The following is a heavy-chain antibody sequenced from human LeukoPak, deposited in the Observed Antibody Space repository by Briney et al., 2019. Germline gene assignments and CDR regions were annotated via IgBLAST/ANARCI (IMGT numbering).Heavy chain of an antibody. CDR3: ARGPEFIRTVGMRMVGNFDY. V-gene: IGHV4-38-2*01. Sequence: SETLSLTCVVSGYSISSGHYWVWSRQAPGKGLEWIGSIYHSGSTYYNPSLKSRVTISVDTSKNQFSLKVISVTAADTAVYYCARGPEFIRTVGMRMVGNFDYWGQGTLVTVSS. J-gene: IGHJ4*02. D-gene: IGHD2-2*01. CDR2: IYHSGST. CDR1: GYSISSGHY.